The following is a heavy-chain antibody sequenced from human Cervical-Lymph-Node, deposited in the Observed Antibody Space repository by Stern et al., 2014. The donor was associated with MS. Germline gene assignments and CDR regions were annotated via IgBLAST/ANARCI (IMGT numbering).Heavy chain of an antibody. D-gene: IGHD4-17*01. J-gene: IGHJ3*02. CDR1: GGSIRTSNYY. V-gene: IGHV4-39*01. CDR2: IYYTGRT. CDR3: ARLVAGTMVTTSISFDI. Sequence: QVQLQQSGPGLMKPSETLSLTCTVSGGSIRTSNYYWGWIRQPPGKGLEWIGTIYYTGRTDYNPSLKSRVTISIDTPTNQFSLKLTSVTAADTALYYCARLVAGTMVTTSISFDIWGQGATVTVSS.